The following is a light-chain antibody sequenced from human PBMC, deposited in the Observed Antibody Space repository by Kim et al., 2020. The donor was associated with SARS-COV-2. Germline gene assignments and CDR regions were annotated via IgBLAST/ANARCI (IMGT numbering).Light chain of an antibody. CDR1: QSVLYNSNNKNY. J-gene: IGKJ1*01. CDR2: WAS. V-gene: IGKV4-1*01. Sequence: DIVMTQSPDSLAVSLGERATINCKSSQSVLYNSNNKNYLAWYQQKAGQPPKPLIYWASTRESGVPDRFSGSGSGTDFTLTISGLQAEDVAVYYCQQYYSAPQTFGQGTKVEIK. CDR3: QQYYSAPQT.